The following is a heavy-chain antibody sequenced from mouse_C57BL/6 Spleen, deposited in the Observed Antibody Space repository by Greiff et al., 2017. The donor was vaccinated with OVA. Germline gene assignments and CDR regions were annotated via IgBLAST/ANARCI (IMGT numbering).Heavy chain of an antibody. Sequence: VQLQQSGPELVKPGASVKMSCKASGYTFTDYNMHWVKQSHGKSLEWIGYINPNNGGTSYNQKFKGKATLTVNKSSSTAYMELRRLTSEDSAVDYGARRRDIGYGYDDGFDYWGQGTTLTVSS. J-gene: IGHJ2*01. D-gene: IGHD2-2*01. CDR2: INPNNGGT. CDR3: ARRRDIGYGYDDGFDY. CDR1: GYTFTDYN. V-gene: IGHV1-22*01.